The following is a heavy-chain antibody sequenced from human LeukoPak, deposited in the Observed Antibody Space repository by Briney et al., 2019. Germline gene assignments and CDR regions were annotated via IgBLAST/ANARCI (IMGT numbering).Heavy chain of an antibody. CDR3: ARDQDTAMIFYGFNIDY. J-gene: IGHJ4*02. Sequence: GASVKVSCKASGYTFTGYYMHWVRQAPGQGLEWMGWINPNSGGTNYAQKFQGRVTMTRDTSISTAYMELSRLRSDDTAVYYCARDQDTAMIFYGFNIDYWGQGTLVTVSS. D-gene: IGHD5-18*01. CDR2: INPNSGGT. V-gene: IGHV1-2*02. CDR1: GYTFTGYY.